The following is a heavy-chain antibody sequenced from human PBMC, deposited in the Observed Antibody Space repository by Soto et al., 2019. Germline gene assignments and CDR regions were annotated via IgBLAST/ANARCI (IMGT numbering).Heavy chain of an antibody. CDR2: INHSGST. CDR1: GGSFSGYY. J-gene: IGHJ4*02. Sequence: ETLSLTCAVYGGSFSGYYWSWIRQPPGKGLEWIGEINHSGSTNYNPSLKSRVTISVDTSKNQFSLKLSSVTAADTAVYYCARGAGDPPPTGYYFDFWGQGTLVTVSS. V-gene: IGHV4-34*01. D-gene: IGHD7-27*01. CDR3: ARGAGDPPPTGYYFDF.